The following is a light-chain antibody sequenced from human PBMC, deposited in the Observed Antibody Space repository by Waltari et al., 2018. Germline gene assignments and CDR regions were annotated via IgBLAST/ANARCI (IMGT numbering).Light chain of an antibody. J-gene: IGLJ3*02. CDR3: SSYAGSVV. CDR1: SSAIGCYNV. CDR2: GVN. V-gene: IGLV2-23*02. Sequence: QSALTQPASVSGSRGQSLTISCPRSSSAIGCYNVVSWYQHHPGKAPKLIIYGVNHRPSGVSNRFSGSKSGNTASLTISGLQAEDEPEYYCSSYAGSVVFGGGTKLTVL.